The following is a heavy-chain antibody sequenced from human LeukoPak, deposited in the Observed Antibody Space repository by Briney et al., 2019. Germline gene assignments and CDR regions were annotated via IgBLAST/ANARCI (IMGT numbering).Heavy chain of an antibody. CDR2: IYYSGST. Sequence: PSETLSLTCTVSGDSISSTTYHWGWIRQPPGKGLEWIGSIYYSGSTYYNPSLKSRVTISVDTSKNQFSLKLSSVTAADTAVYYCARRGYDSSGYYRNYWGQGTLVTVSS. CDR3: ARRGYDSSGYYRNY. V-gene: IGHV4-39*01. D-gene: IGHD3-22*01. CDR1: GDSISSTTYH. J-gene: IGHJ4*02.